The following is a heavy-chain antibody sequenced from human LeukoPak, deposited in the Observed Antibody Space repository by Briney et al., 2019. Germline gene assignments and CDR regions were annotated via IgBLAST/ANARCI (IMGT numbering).Heavy chain of an antibody. D-gene: IGHD1-7*01. CDR2: INHSGST. Sequence: PSETLSLTCAVYGGSFSGYYWSWIRQPPGKGLEWIGEINHSGSTNYNPSLKSRVTISVDTSKNQFSLKLSSVTAADTAVYYCARGPRYNWNYRGLWYYMDVWGKGTTVTVSS. V-gene: IGHV4-34*01. J-gene: IGHJ6*03. CDR3: ARGPRYNWNYRGLWYYMDV. CDR1: GGSFSGYY.